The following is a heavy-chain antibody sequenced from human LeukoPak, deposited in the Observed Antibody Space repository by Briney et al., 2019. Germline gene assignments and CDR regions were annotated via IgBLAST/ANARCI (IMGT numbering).Heavy chain of an antibody. CDR1: GGTFSSYA. V-gene: IGHV1-69*05. CDR3: ARVEEVSSQPLWD. D-gene: IGHD1-26*01. Sequence: SVKVSCKASGGTFSSYAISWVRQAPGQGLEWMGGIIPIFGTANYAQKFQGRVTITTDESTSTAYMELSSLRSEDTAVYYCARVEEVSSQPLWDWGQGTLVTVSS. CDR2: IIPIFGTA. J-gene: IGHJ4*02.